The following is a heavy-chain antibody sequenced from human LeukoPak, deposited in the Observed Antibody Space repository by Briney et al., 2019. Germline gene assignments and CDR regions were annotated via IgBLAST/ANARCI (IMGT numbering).Heavy chain of an antibody. CDR2: IFHSGSA. V-gene: IGHV4-4*02. J-gene: IGHJ4*02. CDR1: GASISSNNW. Sequence: SGTLSLTCAVSGASISSNNWWSWVRQPPGKGLEWIGEIFHSGSANYNPSLKSRVTISVDKSKNHFSLKVSSVTAADTAVYYCARDGVPSRNYYDSSGYYRWGQGTLVTVSS. D-gene: IGHD3-22*01. CDR3: ARDGVPSRNYYDSSGYYR.